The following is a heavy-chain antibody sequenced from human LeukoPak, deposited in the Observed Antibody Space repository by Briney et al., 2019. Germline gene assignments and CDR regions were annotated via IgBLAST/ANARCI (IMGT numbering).Heavy chain of an antibody. J-gene: IGHJ3*02. Sequence: GRSLRLSCAASGFTFDDYAMLWVRQAPGKGLEWVSGISWNSGSIGYADSVKGRFTISRDNAKNSLYLQMNSLRAEDTAVYYCARESIPANNAFDIWGQGTMVTVSS. V-gene: IGHV3-9*01. CDR3: ARESIPANNAFDI. CDR1: GFTFDDYA. CDR2: ISWNSGSI. D-gene: IGHD2-2*01.